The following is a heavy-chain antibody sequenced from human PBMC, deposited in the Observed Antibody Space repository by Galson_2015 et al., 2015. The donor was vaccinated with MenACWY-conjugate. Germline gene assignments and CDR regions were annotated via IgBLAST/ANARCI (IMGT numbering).Heavy chain of an antibody. Sequence: SLRLSCAASGFTFSNYAMNWVRQVPGKGLEWVSSISANGDSTYYTDSVKGRFTISRDNSKNTLYLQMNSLGAEDTAVYYCVRDTHYGFDIWGQGTMVTVSS. CDR3: VRDTHYGFDI. V-gene: IGHV3-23*01. D-gene: IGHD3-16*01. CDR1: GFTFSNYA. J-gene: IGHJ3*02. CDR2: ISANGDST.